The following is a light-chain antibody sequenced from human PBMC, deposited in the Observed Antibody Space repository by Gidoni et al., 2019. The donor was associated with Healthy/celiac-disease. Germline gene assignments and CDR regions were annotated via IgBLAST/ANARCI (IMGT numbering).Light chain of an antibody. CDR2: AAS. CDR3: QQYYSYPGT. Sequence: AIRITQSPSSFSASTGDRVTITCRASQGISSYLAWYQQKPGKAPKLLIYAASTLQSGVPSRFSGSGSGTDFTLTISCLQSEDFATYYCQQYYSYPGTSHQGTKVEIK. V-gene: IGKV1-8*01. J-gene: IGKJ1*01. CDR1: QGISSY.